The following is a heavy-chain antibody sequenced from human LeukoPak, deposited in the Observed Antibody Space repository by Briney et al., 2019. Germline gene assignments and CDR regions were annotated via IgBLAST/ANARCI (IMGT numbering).Heavy chain of an antibody. J-gene: IGHJ4*02. CDR3: ARVVDTAMAPDY. CDR2: ISSNGGST. CDR1: GFTFSSYA. Sequence: GGSLRLSCAASGFTFSSYAMHWVRQAPGKGLEYVSAISSNGGSTYYANSVKGRFTISRDDSKNTLYLQMGSLRAEDMAVYYCARVVDTAMAPDYWGQGTLVTVSS. V-gene: IGHV3-64*01. D-gene: IGHD5-18*01.